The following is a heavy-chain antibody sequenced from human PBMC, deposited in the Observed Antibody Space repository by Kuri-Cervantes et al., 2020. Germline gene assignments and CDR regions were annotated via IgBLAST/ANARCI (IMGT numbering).Heavy chain of an antibody. CDR2: IYYSGST. J-gene: IGHJ4*02. CDR3: ARDRASYYDSSGYYSGY. V-gene: IGHV4-39*02. Sequence: SETLSLTCTVSGGSISSSSYYWGWIRQPPGKGLEWIGSIYYSGSTYYNPSLKSRVTISVDTFKNQFSLKLSSVTAADTAVYYCARDRASYYDSSGYYSGYWGQGTLVTVSS. CDR1: GGSISSSSYY. D-gene: IGHD3-22*01.